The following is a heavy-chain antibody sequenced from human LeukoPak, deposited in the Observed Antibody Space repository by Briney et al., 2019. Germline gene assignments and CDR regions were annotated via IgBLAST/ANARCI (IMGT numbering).Heavy chain of an antibody. Sequence: SXXLSLTCTVSGGSITFYYWHWVRQPPGKGLEWLGHTFYSVNVNYTPSLESRVTISVDRSKNQISLNLNSVTAADTAVYYCAKGGPEASAGLSWFDPWGQGTLVTVSS. V-gene: IGHV4-59*01. CDR2: TFYSVNV. J-gene: IGHJ5*02. D-gene: IGHD1-14*01. CDR3: AKGGPEASAGLSWFDP. CDR1: GGSITFYY.